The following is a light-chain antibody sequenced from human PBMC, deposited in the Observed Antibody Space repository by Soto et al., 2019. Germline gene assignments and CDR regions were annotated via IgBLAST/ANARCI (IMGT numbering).Light chain of an antibody. V-gene: IGLV1-40*01. J-gene: IGLJ1*01. CDR1: SSKNGAGYD. Sequence: SVLTQPPPVSGAPGQRVTLSRTGSSSKNGAGYDVHWYQQLPGTAPKLLIHGNSNRPSGVPDRFSGSKSGTSASLAITGLQAEDEADYYCQSYDSSLSGSRVLGTGTKVTVL. CDR3: QSYDSSLSGSRV. CDR2: GNS.